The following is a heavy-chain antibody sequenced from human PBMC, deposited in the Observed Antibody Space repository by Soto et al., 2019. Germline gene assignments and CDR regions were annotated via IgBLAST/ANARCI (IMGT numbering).Heavy chain of an antibody. V-gene: IGHV1-2*02. CDR3: ARSLLKVILPLGY. CDR2: INTLSGDT. CDR1: GYTFSGYY. Sequence: QVQLVQSGAEVKKPGASVKVSCKASGYTFSGYYMHWVRQAPGQGLEWMGWINTLSGDTSFPQKFQGRLAMSRDTSIDTAFMEVSRLTSDDTAIYYCARSLLKVILPLGYWGQGTLVSVSS. J-gene: IGHJ4*02. D-gene: IGHD3-3*02.